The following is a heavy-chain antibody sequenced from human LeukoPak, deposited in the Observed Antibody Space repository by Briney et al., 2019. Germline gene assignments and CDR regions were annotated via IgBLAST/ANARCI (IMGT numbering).Heavy chain of an antibody. CDR1: GFTFSSSA. CDR2: IIGSGGTT. Sequence: GGSLRLSCAASGFTFSSSAMSWVGQAPGKGLEWVSAIIGSGGTTYFADSVKGRFTISRDNSKNTLYLKMNSLRAEDTAVYYCAKENSFYDFDYFDYWGQGTLVTVSS. CDR3: AKENSFYDFDYFDY. J-gene: IGHJ4*02. D-gene: IGHD2/OR15-2a*01. V-gene: IGHV3-23*01.